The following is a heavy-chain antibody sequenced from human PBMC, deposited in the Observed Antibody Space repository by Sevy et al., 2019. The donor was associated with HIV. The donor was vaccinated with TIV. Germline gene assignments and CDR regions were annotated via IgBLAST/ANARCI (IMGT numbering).Heavy chain of an antibody. J-gene: IGHJ4*02. D-gene: IGHD6-13*01. Sequence: GGSLRLSCAASGFTFSNHYMKWVRQAPGKGLEWIGRTRNKADGYTTEYTASVKGRVTISRVDSKNSLYLQMNSLKTQNTDVYYRTTYAGIAATGRVFDYWGQGTLVTVSS. CDR2: TRNKADGYTT. CDR1: GFTFSNHY. V-gene: IGHV3-72*01. CDR3: TTYAGIAATGRVFDY.